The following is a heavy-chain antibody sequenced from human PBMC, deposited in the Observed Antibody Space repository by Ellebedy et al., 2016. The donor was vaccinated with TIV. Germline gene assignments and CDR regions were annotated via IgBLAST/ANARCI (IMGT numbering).Heavy chain of an antibody. D-gene: IGHD2-2*01. CDR3: AREEVPAAINGGGTGWFDP. J-gene: IGHJ5*02. CDR1: GFTFSSYS. V-gene: IGHV3-21*01. CDR2: ISSSSSYI. Sequence: GESLKISCAASGFTFSSYSMNWVRQAPGKGLEWVSSISSSSSYIYYADSVKGRFTISRDNAKNSLYLQMNSLRAEDTSVYYCAREEVPAAINGGGTGWFDPWGQGTLVTVSS.